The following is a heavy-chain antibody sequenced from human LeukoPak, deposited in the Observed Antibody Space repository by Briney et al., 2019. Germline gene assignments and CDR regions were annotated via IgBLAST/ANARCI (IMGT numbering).Heavy chain of an antibody. CDR2: INTNTGNP. V-gene: IGHV7-4-1*02. D-gene: IGHD6-19*01. CDR1: GYTFTSYA. J-gene: IGHJ5*02. Sequence: ASVKVSCKASGYTFTSYAMNWVRQAPGQGLEWMGWINTNTGNPTYAQGFTGRFVFSLDTSVSTAYLQISSLKAEDTAVYYCARDAYGAVAAAGWFDPWGQGTLVTVSS. CDR3: ARDAYGAVAAAGWFDP.